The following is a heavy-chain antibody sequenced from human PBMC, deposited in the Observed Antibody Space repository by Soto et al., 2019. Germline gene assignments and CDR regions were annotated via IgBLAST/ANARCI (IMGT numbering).Heavy chain of an antibody. Sequence: QVQLVESGGGVVQPGRSLRLSCAASGFTFSSYGMHWVRQAPGKGLEWVAVISYDGSNKYYADSVKGRFTISRDNSKHTLYLQMNSLRAEDTAVYYCAKDRGYDSSGYPPYYFDYWGQGTLVTVSS. CDR2: ISYDGSNK. CDR1: GFTFSSYG. CDR3: AKDRGYDSSGYPPYYFDY. D-gene: IGHD3-22*01. J-gene: IGHJ4*02. V-gene: IGHV3-30*18.